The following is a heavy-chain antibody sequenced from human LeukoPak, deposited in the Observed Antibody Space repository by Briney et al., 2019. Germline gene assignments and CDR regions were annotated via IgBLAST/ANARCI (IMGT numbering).Heavy chain of an antibody. Sequence: GGSLRLSCAASGFTFSSYDMHWVRQAPGKGLEWGSAICTAGDTYYPGSVKGRFTISRENAKNSLYLQMNSLRAGDTAVYYCARGAPMAGCPDSNSGLFDYWGQGTLVTVSS. D-gene: IGHD4-11*01. CDR1: GFTFSSYD. CDR3: ARGAPMAGCPDSNSGLFDY. CDR2: ICTAGDT. J-gene: IGHJ4*02. V-gene: IGHV3-13*01.